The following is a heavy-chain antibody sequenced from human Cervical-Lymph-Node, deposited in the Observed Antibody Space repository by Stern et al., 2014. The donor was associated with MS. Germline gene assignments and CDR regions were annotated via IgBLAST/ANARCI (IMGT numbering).Heavy chain of an antibody. D-gene: IGHD5-12*01. V-gene: IGHV1-69*01. CDR2: IIPIFDTS. CDR1: GGIFTSYT. J-gene: IGHJ6*02. Sequence: VQLVESGAEVKKPGSSVKVSCKASGGIFTSYTFSWVRQAPGQGLEWMGGIIPIFDTSNYAQKFQGRVTITADESTSTAYMELSSLRSEDTAVYYCASPVDEPRYYYYYGMDVWGQGTTVTVSS. CDR3: ASPVDEPRYYYYYGMDV.